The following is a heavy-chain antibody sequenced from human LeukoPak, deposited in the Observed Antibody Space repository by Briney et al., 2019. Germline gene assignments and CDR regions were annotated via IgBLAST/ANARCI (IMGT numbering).Heavy chain of an antibody. CDR2: IHKAGTES. CDR3: ARVGTWEPQLVFDY. Sequence: GGSLRLFCAASGFTFTDYWMTWLRQVPGKGLEWVANIHKAGTESYYVDSVKGRFAISRDNAKNSLYLQLSSLRVDDTAVYYCARVGTWEPQLVFDYWGQGTLVSVSS. J-gene: IGHJ4*02. V-gene: IGHV3-7*01. CDR1: GFTFTDYW. D-gene: IGHD1-14*01.